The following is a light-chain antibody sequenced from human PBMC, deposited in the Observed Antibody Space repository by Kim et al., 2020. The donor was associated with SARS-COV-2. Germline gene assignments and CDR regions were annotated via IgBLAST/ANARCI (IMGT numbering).Light chain of an antibody. Sequence: EIVLTQSPGTLSLSPGERATLSCRASQSVNSSYLAWYQQIPGQAPRLLIYGASSRATGIPDRFSGSGSGTDFTLTISRLEPEDFAVYYCQQYSSSTGTFGRGTKVDIK. V-gene: IGKV3-20*01. CDR1: QSVNSSY. J-gene: IGKJ1*01. CDR3: QQYSSSTGT. CDR2: GAS.